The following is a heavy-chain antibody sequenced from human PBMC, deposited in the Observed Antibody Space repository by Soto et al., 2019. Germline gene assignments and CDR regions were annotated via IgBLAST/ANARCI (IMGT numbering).Heavy chain of an antibody. V-gene: IGHV1-69*12. CDR3: AIPYSGSYYRTFDI. Sequence: QVQMVQSGAEVKNPGASVKISCKASGGTFSSYAISWVRQAPGQGLECMGGIIPICGTANYAQKFQGRVTITADESTSRAYMDLSSLTSEDTAVYYCAIPYSGSYYRTFDIWGHGTMITVSS. CDR1: GGTFSSYA. CDR2: IIPICGTA. J-gene: IGHJ3*02. D-gene: IGHD1-26*01.